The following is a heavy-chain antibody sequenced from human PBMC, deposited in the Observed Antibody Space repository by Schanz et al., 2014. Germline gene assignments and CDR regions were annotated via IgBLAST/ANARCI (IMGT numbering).Heavy chain of an antibody. Sequence: EVHLLESGGGLVPPGGSLRLSCAASGFNFSDYAMCWVRQAPGKGLEWVSSFNDGGVNKYYADSVKGRFTISSDNSKSTLYLQRSSLRAEDTAVYYCAKSQGSSFDSWGQGTLVTVSS. J-gene: IGHJ4*02. CDR1: GFNFSDYA. D-gene: IGHD6-13*01. CDR3: AKSQGSSFDS. V-gene: IGHV3-23*01. CDR2: FNDGGVNK.